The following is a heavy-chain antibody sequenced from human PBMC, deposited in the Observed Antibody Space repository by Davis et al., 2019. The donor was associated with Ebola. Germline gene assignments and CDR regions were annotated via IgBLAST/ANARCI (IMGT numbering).Heavy chain of an antibody. CDR2: IGSTTNFI. CDR1: GFTISSYS. D-gene: IGHD6-19*01. J-gene: IGHJ4*02. Sequence: PGGSLRLSCAASGFTISSYSMNWVRQAPGKGLECVSSIGSTTNFIYYADSVKGRFTISRDNAKNSLYLQMNSLRAEDTAVYYCARDSGAVAAPRIYFDYWGQGTLVTVSS. V-gene: IGHV3-21*01. CDR3: ARDSGAVAAPRIYFDY.